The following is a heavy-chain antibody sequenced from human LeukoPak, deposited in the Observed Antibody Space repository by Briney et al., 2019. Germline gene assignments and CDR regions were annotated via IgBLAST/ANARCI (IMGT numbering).Heavy chain of an antibody. CDR2: INHSGST. CDR3: ARTDQRGRPFDY. Sequence: PSETLSLTCAVYGGSFSGYYWSWIRHPPGKGLELIGEINHSGSTNYNPSLKSRVTISVDTSKNQFSLKLSSVTAADTAVYYCARTDQRGRPFDYWGQGTLVTVSS. J-gene: IGHJ4*02. CDR1: GGSFSGYY. D-gene: IGHD2-2*01. V-gene: IGHV4-34*01.